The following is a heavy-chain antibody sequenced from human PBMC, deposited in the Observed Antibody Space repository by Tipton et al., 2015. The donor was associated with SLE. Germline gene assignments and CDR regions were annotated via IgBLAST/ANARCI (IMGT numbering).Heavy chain of an antibody. D-gene: IGHD6-19*01. CDR3: ARDCPLSGCPGP. J-gene: IGHJ5*02. Sequence: SLRLSCAASGFTFSSYGMHWVRQAPGKGLEWVGFIRSKAYGGTTEYAASVKGRFTISRDDSKSIAYLQMNSLKTEDTAVYYCARDCPLSGCPGPWGQGTLVTVSS. V-gene: IGHV3-49*04. CDR2: IRSKAYGGTT. CDR1: GFTFSSYG.